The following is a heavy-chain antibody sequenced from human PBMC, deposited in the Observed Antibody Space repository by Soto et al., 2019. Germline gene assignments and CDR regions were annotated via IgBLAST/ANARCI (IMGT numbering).Heavy chain of an antibody. Sequence: QVQLVQSGAEVKKPGSSVKVSCTASGGTFSSYAISWVRQAPGQGLEWMGGIIPIFGTANYAQKFQGRVTITADESTSTAYVELSSLRSEDTAVYYCARATYDSSGYAGYYFDYWGQGTLVTVSS. V-gene: IGHV1-69*01. J-gene: IGHJ4*01. CDR2: IIPIFGTA. CDR3: ARATYDSSGYAGYYFDY. CDR1: GGTFSSYA. D-gene: IGHD3-22*01.